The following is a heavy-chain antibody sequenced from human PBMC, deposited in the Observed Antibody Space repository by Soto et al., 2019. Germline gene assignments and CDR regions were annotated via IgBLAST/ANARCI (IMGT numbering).Heavy chain of an antibody. V-gene: IGHV3-73*01. Sequence: CASCRCTVIGAAMHWVRKTSGKGLEWVGRIRSKANSYATAYAASVKGRFTISRDDSKNTAYLQMNSLKTEDTAVYYRVVEAARPGAPDSSGQGTLATVPS. J-gene: IGHJ4*02. CDR1: RCTVIGAA. D-gene: IGHD2-15*01. CDR3: VVEAARPGAPDS. CDR2: IRSKANSYAT.